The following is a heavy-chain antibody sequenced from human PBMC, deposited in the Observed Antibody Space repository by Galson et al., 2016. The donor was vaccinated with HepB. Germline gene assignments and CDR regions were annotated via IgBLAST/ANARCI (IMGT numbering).Heavy chain of an antibody. V-gene: IGHV1-18*04. D-gene: IGHD3-10*01. CDR2: ISTYNGNT. J-gene: IGHJ4*02. Sequence: SVKVSCKASGYTFTTYGVSWVRQAPGQGLEWLGWISTYNGNTNYARKFQDRVTLTTDTSTNTVYMELRSLTSDDTAVYYCARDRQWLRESSHYWGQGTLVTVSS. CDR3: ARDRQWLRESSHY. CDR1: GYTFTTYG.